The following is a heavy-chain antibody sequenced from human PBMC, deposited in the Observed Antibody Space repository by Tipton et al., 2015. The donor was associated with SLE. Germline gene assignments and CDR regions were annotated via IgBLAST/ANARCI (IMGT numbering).Heavy chain of an antibody. CDR3: ARGHCTGGVCSDAFDI. D-gene: IGHD2-8*02. V-gene: IGHV3-53*04. CDR1: GFTVSSDY. Sequence: QLVQSGGGLVQPGGSLRLSCAASGFTVSSDYMSWVRQAPGKGLEWVSVIYSGGSTYYADSVKGRFTISRDNSKNTLYLQMNSLRAEDTAVYYCARGHCTGGVCSDAFDIWGQGTMVTVSS. J-gene: IGHJ3*02. CDR2: IYSGGST.